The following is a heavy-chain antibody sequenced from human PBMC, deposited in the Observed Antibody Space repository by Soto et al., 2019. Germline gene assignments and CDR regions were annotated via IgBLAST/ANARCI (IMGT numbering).Heavy chain of an antibody. D-gene: IGHD1-26*01. CDR3: ATIGIVGATSVDY. J-gene: IGHJ4*02. CDR1: GGSVTSRSYY. CDR2: ISTTGST. V-gene: IGHV4-61*01. Sequence: QVQLQESGPGLVRPSETLSLTCTVSGGSVTSRSYYWSWIRQPPGKVLEWIGYISTTGSTNDNPFLRSRVTVSLDTSKNQFSLKLSSVTAADTAVYYCATIGIVGATSVDYWGQGTLVTVSS.